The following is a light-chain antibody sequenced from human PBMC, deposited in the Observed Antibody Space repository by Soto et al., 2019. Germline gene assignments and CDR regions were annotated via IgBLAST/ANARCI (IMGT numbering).Light chain of an antibody. CDR2: GAS. CDR3: QQYNDWLIT. CDR1: QSVSSN. V-gene: IGKV3-15*01. Sequence: EIVITQSPATLSVSPGERATLSCRASQSVSSNLAWYQQKRGQAPRLLIYGASTRATGIPARFSGSGSGTEFTLNISTLQSEDFAVYYCQQYNDWLITFGQGTRLEIK. J-gene: IGKJ5*01.